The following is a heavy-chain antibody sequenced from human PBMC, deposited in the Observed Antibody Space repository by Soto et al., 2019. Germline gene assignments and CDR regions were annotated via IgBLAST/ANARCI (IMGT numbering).Heavy chain of an antibody. D-gene: IGHD2-15*01. CDR2: VIPLFGTP. Sequence: QVQLVQSGAEVKKPGSSMKVSCKASGYTFSSYSISWVRQAPGQGPEWMGGVIPLFGTPDYAQKFQGRVRITADESTSRAYREVSSLKSEDTALYYCARQRGYCSDTRCYPGGGMDVWGQGTTVSVSS. CDR3: ARQRGYCSDTRCYPGGGMDV. J-gene: IGHJ6*02. CDR1: GYTFSSYS. V-gene: IGHV1-69*01.